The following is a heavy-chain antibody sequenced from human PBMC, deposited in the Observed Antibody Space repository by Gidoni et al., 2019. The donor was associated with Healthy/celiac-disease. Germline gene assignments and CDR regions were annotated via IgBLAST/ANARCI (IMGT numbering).Heavy chain of an antibody. CDR2: IKSKTDGGTT. Sequence: EVQLVESGGGLVKPGGSLRLSCAASGFTFSNAWMSWVRQAPGKGLEWVGRIKSKTDGGTTDYAAPVKGRFTISRDDSKNTLYLQMNSLKTEDTAVYYCTTTSYDFWSGYFTVWGQGTTVTVSS. CDR3: TTTSYDFWSGYFTV. V-gene: IGHV3-15*01. J-gene: IGHJ6*02. D-gene: IGHD3-3*01. CDR1: GFTFSNAW.